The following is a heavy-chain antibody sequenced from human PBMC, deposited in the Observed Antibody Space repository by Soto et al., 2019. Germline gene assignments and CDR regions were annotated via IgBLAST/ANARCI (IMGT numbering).Heavy chain of an antibody. D-gene: IGHD2-2*01. CDR1: GGSISSSSYY. J-gene: IGHJ6*03. V-gene: IGHV4-39*01. CDR3: ARGGRYCSSTSCYAPGYYYYYMDV. CDR2: SYYSGST. Sequence: QLQLQESGPGLVKPSETLSLTCTVSGGSISSSSYYWGWIRQPPGKGLEWIGSSYYSGSTYYNPSLKSRVTISVDTSKNQFSLKLSSVTAADTAVYYCARGGRYCSSTSCYAPGYYYYYMDVWGKGTTVTVSS.